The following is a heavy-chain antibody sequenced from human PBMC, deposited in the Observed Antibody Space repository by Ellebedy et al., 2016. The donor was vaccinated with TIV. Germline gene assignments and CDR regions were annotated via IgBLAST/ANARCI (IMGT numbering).Heavy chain of an antibody. V-gene: IGHV4-59*01. CDR2: IHSSGTT. D-gene: IGHD3-10*01. CDR3: ARMPIYSASFGWFDP. Sequence: MPSETLSLTCTVSGGSFSGYYWSWLRQPPGQGLQWIAYIHSSGTTTFHPSLRSRVTISLDTSKSQFSLKLTSVTAADTAIYVRARMPIYSASFGWFDPWGQGTLVAVSS. J-gene: IGHJ5*02. CDR1: GGSFSGYY.